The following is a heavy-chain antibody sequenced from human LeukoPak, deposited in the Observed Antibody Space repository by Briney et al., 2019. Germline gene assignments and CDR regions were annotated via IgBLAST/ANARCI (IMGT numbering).Heavy chain of an antibody. V-gene: IGHV3-64*01. CDR1: GFTFSSYA. J-gene: IGHJ4*02. D-gene: IGHD6-13*01. CDR2: ISSNGGST. Sequence: PGGSLRLSCAASGFTFSSYAMHWIRQAPGKGLEFVSAISSNGGSTYYANSVKGRFTISREHSKNRLYLQMGSLRAEDMAVYYCTTGTNSATRRWGQGTLVTVSS. CDR3: TTGTNSATRR.